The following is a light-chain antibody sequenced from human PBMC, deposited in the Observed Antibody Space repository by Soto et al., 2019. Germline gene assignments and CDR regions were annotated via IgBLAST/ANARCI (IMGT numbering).Light chain of an antibody. CDR1: QGVSSTY. J-gene: IGKJ5*01. Sequence: EIVLTQSPGTLSLSPGERATLSCRASQGVSSTYLAWYQHKPGQAPRLLIYGASTRATGTPDRFTGSGSGTDFTLTISRLEPEDCAVYYCQQYGSSPPITFGQGTRLEIK. CDR3: QQYGSSPPIT. V-gene: IGKV3-20*01. CDR2: GAS.